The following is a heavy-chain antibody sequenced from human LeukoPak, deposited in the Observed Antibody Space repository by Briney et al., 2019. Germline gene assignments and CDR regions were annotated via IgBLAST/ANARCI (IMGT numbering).Heavy chain of an antibody. V-gene: IGHV4-34*01. J-gene: IGHJ6*03. Sequence: SETLSLTCAVYGGSFSGYYWSWIRQPPGKGLEWIGEINHSGSTNYNPSLKSRVTISVDTYKNQFSLKLSSVTAADTAVYYCARGYGDYYLYYYYYMDVWGKGTTVIVSS. CDR1: GGSFSGYY. D-gene: IGHD4-17*01. CDR3: ARGYGDYYLYYYYYMDV. CDR2: INHSGST.